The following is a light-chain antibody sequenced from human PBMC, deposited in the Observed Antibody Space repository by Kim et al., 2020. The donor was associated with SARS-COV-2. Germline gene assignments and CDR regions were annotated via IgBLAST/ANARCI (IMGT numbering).Light chain of an antibody. CDR3: QQRSNWPPLT. Sequence: EIVLTQSPATLSLSPGERATLSCRASQSVSSYLAWYQQKPGQAPRLLIYDASNRATGIPARFSGSGSGTDFTLTISSLEPEDFAVYYCQQRSNWPPLTYGGGIKLEI. CDR1: QSVSSY. CDR2: DAS. J-gene: IGKJ4*01. V-gene: IGKV3-11*01.